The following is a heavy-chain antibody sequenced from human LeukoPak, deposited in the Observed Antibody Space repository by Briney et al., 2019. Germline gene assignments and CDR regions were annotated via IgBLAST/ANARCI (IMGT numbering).Heavy chain of an antibody. CDR3: ARGPLGYCSGGSCYPRSFDS. D-gene: IGHD2-15*01. CDR2: TYHSGRI. Sequence: SETLSLTCAVSGGSISSGGYSWSWIRQTPGKGLEWIGNTYHSGRIYYNSSLKSRVTISVDRSKNQLSLKLSSVTAADTAVYYCARGPLGYCSGGSCYPRSFDSWGQGTRVTVSS. V-gene: IGHV4-30-2*01. J-gene: IGHJ5*01. CDR1: GGSISSGGYS.